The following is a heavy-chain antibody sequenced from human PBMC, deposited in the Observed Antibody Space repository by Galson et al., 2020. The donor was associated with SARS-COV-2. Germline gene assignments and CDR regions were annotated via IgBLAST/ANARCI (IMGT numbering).Heavy chain of an antibody. J-gene: IGHJ6*02. V-gene: IGHV3-11*01. CDR3: ARDFGRSPSDTVTTSYYYYGMDV. CDR1: GFTFSDYY. Sequence: GESLKISCAASGFTFSDYYMSWIRQAPGKGLEWVSYISSSGSTIYYADSVKGRFTISRDNAKNSLYLQMNSLRAEDTAVYYCARDFGRSPSDTVTTSYYYYGMDVWGQGTTVTVSS. CDR2: ISSSGSTI. D-gene: IGHD4-17*01.